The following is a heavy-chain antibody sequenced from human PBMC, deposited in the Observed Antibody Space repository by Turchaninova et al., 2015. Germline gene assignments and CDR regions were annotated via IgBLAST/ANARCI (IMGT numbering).Heavy chain of an antibody. CDR3: AREGFGY. V-gene: IGHV3-21*01. J-gene: IGHJ4*02. Sequence: EVQLVESGGGLVKPGGAVRLSCAASGFTFSSDAMIWVRQAPGQGVEWVSSISSSGSYIYYADSVKGRFTISRDNGKNSLFLHMNSLRAEDTAVYYCAREGFGYWGQGALVTVSS. CDR1: GFTFSSDA. D-gene: IGHD3-10*01. CDR2: ISSSGSYI.